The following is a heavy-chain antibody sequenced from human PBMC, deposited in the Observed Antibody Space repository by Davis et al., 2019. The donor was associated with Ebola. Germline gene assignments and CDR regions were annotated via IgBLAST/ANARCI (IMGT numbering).Heavy chain of an antibody. CDR3: ARAAPTTAGDKVGYFQH. J-gene: IGHJ1*01. CDR2: IYYSGST. D-gene: IGHD2-21*01. V-gene: IGHV4-59*01. Sequence: PSEILSLTCTVSGGSISSYYWSWIRQPPGKGLEWIGYIYYSGSTNYNPSLKSRVTISVDTSKNQFSLKLSSVTAADTAVYYCARAAPTTAGDKVGYFQHWGQGTLVTVSS. CDR1: GGSISSYY.